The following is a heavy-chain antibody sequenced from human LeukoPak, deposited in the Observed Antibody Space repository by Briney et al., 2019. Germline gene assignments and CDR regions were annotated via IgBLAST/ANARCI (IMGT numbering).Heavy chain of an antibody. D-gene: IGHD4-17*01. CDR3: ARDDFGLTHYYYYYMDV. V-gene: IGHV1-69*06. CDR1: GGTFSSYA. CDR2: IIPIFGTA. Sequence: SVKVSCKASGGTFSSYAISWVRQAPGQGLEWMGGIIPIFGTANYAQKFQGRVTITADKSTGTAYMELSSLRSEDTAVYYCARDDFGLTHYYYYYMDVWGKGTTVTVSS. J-gene: IGHJ6*03.